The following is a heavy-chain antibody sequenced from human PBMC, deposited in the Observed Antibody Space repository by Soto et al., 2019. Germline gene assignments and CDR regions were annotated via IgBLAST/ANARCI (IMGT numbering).Heavy chain of an antibody. D-gene: IGHD5-12*01. CDR3: ARDRSSYSGYADWGWFDP. Sequence: QVQLVQSGAEVKKPGASVKVSCKASGYTFTSYGISWVRQAPGQGLEWMGWISAYNGNTNYAQKLQGRVTMTTDTSTSTAYMELRSLRSDDTAVYYCARDRSSYSGYADWGWFDPWGQGTLVTVSS. CDR2: ISAYNGNT. V-gene: IGHV1-18*01. CDR1: GYTFTSYG. J-gene: IGHJ5*02.